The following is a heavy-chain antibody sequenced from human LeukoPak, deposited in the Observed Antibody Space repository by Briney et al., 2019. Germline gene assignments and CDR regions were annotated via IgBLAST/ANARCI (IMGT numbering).Heavy chain of an antibody. CDR3: ARDQTGSEGIIDY. Sequence: SETLSLTCTVSGGSISSYYWSWIRQPPGKGLEWIGYIYYSGSTNYNPSLKSRVTISVDTSKNQFSLELSSVTAADTAVYYCARDQTGSEGIIDYWGQGTLVTVSS. D-gene: IGHD3-10*01. V-gene: IGHV4-59*01. CDR2: IYYSGST. J-gene: IGHJ4*02. CDR1: GGSISSYY.